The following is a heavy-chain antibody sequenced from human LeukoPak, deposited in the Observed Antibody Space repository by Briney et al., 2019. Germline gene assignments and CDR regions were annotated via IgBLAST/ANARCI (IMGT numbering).Heavy chain of an antibody. CDR2: VSKTGST. CDR3: AREGAHSSGWSPFDH. D-gene: IGHD3-22*01. V-gene: IGHV4-59*01. CDR1: GASISDYF. J-gene: IGHJ4*02. Sequence: SENLPLTCSVSGASISDYFWSWLRQATGQTLEWIGYVSKTGSTNYNPSLRSRVTISKDTSRNLLSLRLTSATAADTAVYYCAREGAHSSGWSPFDHWGQGILVTVSS.